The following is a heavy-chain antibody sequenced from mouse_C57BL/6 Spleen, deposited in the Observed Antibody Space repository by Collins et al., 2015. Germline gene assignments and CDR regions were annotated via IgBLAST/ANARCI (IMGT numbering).Heavy chain of an antibody. CDR3: ARVNDGYYDAMDY. CDR2: ISSGGST. CDR1: GFTFSSYA. D-gene: IGHD2-3*01. V-gene: IGHV5-6-5*01. Sequence: EVKLVESGGGLVKPGGSLKLSCAASGFTFSSYAMSWVRQTPEKRLEWVASISSGGSTYYPDSVKGRFTISRDNARNILYLQMSSLRSEDTAMYYCARVNDGYYDAMDYWGQGTSVTVSS. J-gene: IGHJ4*01.